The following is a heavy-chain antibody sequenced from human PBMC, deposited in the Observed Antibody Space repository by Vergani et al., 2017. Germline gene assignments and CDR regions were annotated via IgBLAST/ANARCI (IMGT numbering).Heavy chain of an antibody. CDR2: IKSDGSIT. D-gene: IGHD2-15*01. V-gene: IGHV3-74*01. J-gene: IGHJ5*01. CDR3: VRARCSDLCFMSNWFDS. Sequence: EVQLVESGGGLIHPGGSLRLSCEGSGFSFSGYWMHWVRQSPEKGLVWVSHIKSDGSITNYADSVKCRFTISRDNAKNTLYLEMNSLRGDDTAIYYCVRARCSDLCFMSNWFDSWGQGTLVTVSS. CDR1: GFSFSGYW.